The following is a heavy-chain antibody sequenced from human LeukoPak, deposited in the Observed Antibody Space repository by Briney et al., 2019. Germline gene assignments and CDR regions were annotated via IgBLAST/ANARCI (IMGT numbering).Heavy chain of an antibody. CDR1: GYTFIGYY. CDR2: MNPNSGGT. CDR3: ARVGSSYSSSWHNDY. Sequence: ASVKVSCQASGYTFIGYYMHWVRQAPGQGLEWMVWMNPNSGGTNYAQKFQGRVSMTRDTSISTAYMELSGLRSDDTAMYYCARVGSSYSSSWHNDYWGQGTLVTVSS. J-gene: IGHJ4*02. D-gene: IGHD6-13*01. V-gene: IGHV1-2*02.